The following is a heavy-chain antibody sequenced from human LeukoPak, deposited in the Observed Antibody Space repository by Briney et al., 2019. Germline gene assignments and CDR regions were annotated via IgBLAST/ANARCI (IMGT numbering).Heavy chain of an antibody. CDR3: AKGLKGCSGGSCYYFFDF. V-gene: IGHV3-23*01. Sequence: PGGSLRLSCAASGFAFSNYAMSWVRRAPGKGLEWVSSITGSGGGTYYADSVKGRFTISRDNSKNTLDLQMNSLRAEDTAVYYCAKGLKGCSGGSCYYFFDFWGQGTLVTVSS. J-gene: IGHJ4*02. CDR1: GFAFSNYA. D-gene: IGHD2-15*01. CDR2: ITGSGGGT.